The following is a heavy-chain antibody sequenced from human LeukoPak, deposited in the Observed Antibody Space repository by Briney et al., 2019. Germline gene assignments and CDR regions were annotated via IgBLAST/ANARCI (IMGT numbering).Heavy chain of an antibody. D-gene: IGHD6-19*01. V-gene: IGHV4-31*03. CDR2: IYYSGST. J-gene: IGHJ4*02. CDR3: ARGSGWYYFDY. Sequence: SQTLSLTCPVSGGSISSGGYYWSWIRQHPGKGLQWIGYIYYSGSTHYNPSLKSRVTISVDTSKNQFSLKLSSVTAADTAVYYCARGSGWYYFDYWGQGTLVTVSS. CDR1: GGSISSGGYY.